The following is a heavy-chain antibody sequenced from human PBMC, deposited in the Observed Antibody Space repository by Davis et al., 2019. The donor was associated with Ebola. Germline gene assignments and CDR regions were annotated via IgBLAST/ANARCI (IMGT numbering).Heavy chain of an antibody. Sequence: PSETLSLTCIVSGGSINNYYWSWIRQPPGKGLEWIGEITHSGSTNYNPSLKSRVTISVDTSKNQFSLKLSSVTAPDTAVYYCASQNIVATSGGWFDPWGQGTLVTVSS. D-gene: IGHD5-12*01. J-gene: IGHJ5*02. CDR3: ASQNIVATSGGWFDP. V-gene: IGHV4-34*01. CDR2: ITHSGST. CDR1: GGSINNYY.